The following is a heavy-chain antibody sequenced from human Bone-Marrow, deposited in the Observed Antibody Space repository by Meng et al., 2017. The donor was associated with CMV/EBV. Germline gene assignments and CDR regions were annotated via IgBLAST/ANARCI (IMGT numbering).Heavy chain of an antibody. CDR3: ARDRDPLVAIRLGWFDP. Sequence: ASVKVSCKASGYTFTDHYLHWVRQAHGQGLEWMGWINPDTGGTNYAQKFQGRVTMTRDTSINTAYMELNRVRSDDTAVYYCARDRDPLVAIRLGWFDPWGQGTLVTVSS. V-gene: IGHV1-2*02. CDR1: GYTFTDHY. CDR2: INPDTGGT. D-gene: IGHD2-21*01. J-gene: IGHJ5*02.